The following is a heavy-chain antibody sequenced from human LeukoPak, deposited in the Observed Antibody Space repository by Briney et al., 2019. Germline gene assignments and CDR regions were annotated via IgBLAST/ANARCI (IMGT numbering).Heavy chain of an antibody. CDR2: ISYDGSNK. J-gene: IGHJ4*02. CDR3: AKGSYAVAAAGQLDY. D-gene: IGHD6-13*01. Sequence: PGRSLRLSCAASGFTFSSYAIHWVRQAPGKGLEWVAVISYDGSNKYYADSVKGRFTISRDNSKNTLYLQMNSLRAEDTAVYYCAKGSYAVAAAGQLDYWGQGTLVTVSS. V-gene: IGHV3-30-3*01. CDR1: GFTFSSYA.